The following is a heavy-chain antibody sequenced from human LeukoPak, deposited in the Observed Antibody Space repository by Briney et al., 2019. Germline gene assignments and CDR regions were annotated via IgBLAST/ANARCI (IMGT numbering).Heavy chain of an antibody. CDR1: GFTFSSYW. CDR2: IYHSGST. V-gene: IGHV4-4*02. Sequence: GSLRLSCAASGFTFSSYWMSWVRQAPGKGLEWIGEIYHSGSTNYNPSLKSRVTISVDKSKNQFSLKLSSVTAADTAVYYCARATSTYYYDSSGLDYWGQGTLVTVSS. J-gene: IGHJ4*02. D-gene: IGHD3-22*01. CDR3: ARATSTYYYDSSGLDY.